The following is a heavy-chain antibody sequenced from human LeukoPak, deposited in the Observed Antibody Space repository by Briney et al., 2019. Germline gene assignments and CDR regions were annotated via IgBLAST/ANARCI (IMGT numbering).Heavy chain of an antibody. D-gene: IGHD2/OR15-2a*01. V-gene: IGHV3-72*01. CDR3: TAAFYYSPTYYLDN. Sequence: QPGGPLRLSCAASGFTFSDHYMDWVRQAPGEGLEWVGRTRNKANSYTTEYAASVKGRFTISRDDSKKSLYLQMNSLKTEDTAIYYCTAAFYYSPTYYLDNWGQGTLVSVSS. J-gene: IGHJ4*02. CDR2: TRNKANSYTT. CDR1: GFTFSDHY.